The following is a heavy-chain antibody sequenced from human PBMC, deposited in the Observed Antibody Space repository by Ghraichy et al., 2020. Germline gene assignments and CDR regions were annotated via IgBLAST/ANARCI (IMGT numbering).Heavy chain of an antibody. CDR3: AKDTEDVTMIVVVITTMDY. D-gene: IGHD3-22*01. Sequence: GGSLRLSCAASGFTFSSYAMSWVRQAPGKGLEWVSAISGSGGSTYYADSVKGRFTISRDNSKNTLYLQMNSLRAEDTAVYYCAKDTEDVTMIVVVITTMDYWGQGTLVTVSS. V-gene: IGHV3-23*01. CDR1: GFTFSSYA. CDR2: ISGSGGST. J-gene: IGHJ4*02.